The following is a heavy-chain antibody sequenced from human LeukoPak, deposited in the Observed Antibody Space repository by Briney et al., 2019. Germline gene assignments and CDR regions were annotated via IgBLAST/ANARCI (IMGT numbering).Heavy chain of an antibody. V-gene: IGHV1-2*02. Sequence: ASVKASCKASGYTFTGYYMHWVRQAPGQGLEWMGWINPNSGGTNYAQKFQGRVTMTRDTSISTAYMELSRLRSDDTAVYYCAREVSLNDAFDIWGQGTMVTVSS. CDR3: AREVSLNDAFDI. D-gene: IGHD1-14*01. J-gene: IGHJ3*02. CDR2: INPNSGGT. CDR1: GYTFTGYY.